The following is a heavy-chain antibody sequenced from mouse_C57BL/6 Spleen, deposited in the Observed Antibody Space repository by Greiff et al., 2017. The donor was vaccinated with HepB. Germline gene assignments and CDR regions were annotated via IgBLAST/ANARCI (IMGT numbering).Heavy chain of an antibody. Sequence: QVQLQQPGAELVKPGASVKLSCKASGYTFTSYWMQWVKQRPGQGLEWIGEIDPSDSYTNYNQKFKGKATLTVDTSSSTDYMQLSSLTSEDSAVYYGAREGPHPMDYWGQGTSVTVSS. J-gene: IGHJ4*01. D-gene: IGHD3-3*01. CDR3: AREGPHPMDY. CDR2: IDPSDSYT. CDR1: GYTFTSYW. V-gene: IGHV1-50*01.